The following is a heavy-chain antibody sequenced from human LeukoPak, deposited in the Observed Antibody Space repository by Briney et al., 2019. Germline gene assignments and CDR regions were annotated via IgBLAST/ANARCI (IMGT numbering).Heavy chain of an antibody. CDR1: GYSFTTYW. J-gene: IGHJ1*01. V-gene: IGHV5-51*01. CDR3: ARLEKGTMIY. Sequence: GASLKISCKGSGYSFTTYWIGWVRQLPGKGLEWMGIIYPGDSDIRYSPSFQGQVTFSADKSISTAYLQWSSLKASDTAMYYCARLEKGTMIYWGQGTLVTVSS. CDR2: IYPGDSDI. D-gene: IGHD3-22*01.